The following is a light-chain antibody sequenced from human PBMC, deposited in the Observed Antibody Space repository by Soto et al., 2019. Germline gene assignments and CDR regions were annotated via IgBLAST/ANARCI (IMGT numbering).Light chain of an antibody. Sequence: EIVLTQSPGTLSLSPGERATLSCRASHSVSSTYLAWYQQKPGQAPRLLLYGASSRATGIPDRFSGSGSGTDYTLTISRLEPEDCAVYYCQQYGSSPPYTFGQGTKLEIK. J-gene: IGKJ2*01. CDR2: GAS. V-gene: IGKV3-20*01. CDR3: QQYGSSPPYT. CDR1: HSVSSTY.